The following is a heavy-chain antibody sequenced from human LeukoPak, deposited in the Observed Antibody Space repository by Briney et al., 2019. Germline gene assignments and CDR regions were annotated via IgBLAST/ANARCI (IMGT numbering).Heavy chain of an antibody. CDR3: ARGAVDYYGSGSDFDY. J-gene: IGHJ4*02. D-gene: IGHD3-10*01. Sequence: GGSLRLSCVDSGFTFSTYSMNWVRQAPGKGLEWVSSISSSSSYIYYADSVKGRFTISRDNAKNSLYLQMNSLRAEDTAVYYCARGAVDYYGSGSDFDYWGQGTLVTVSS. V-gene: IGHV3-21*01. CDR2: ISSSSSYI. CDR1: GFTFSTYS.